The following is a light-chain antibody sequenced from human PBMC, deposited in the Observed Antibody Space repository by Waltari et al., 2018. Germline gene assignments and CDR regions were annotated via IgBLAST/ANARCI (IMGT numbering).Light chain of an antibody. CDR2: EVS. CDR3: NSYTRSSTLDV. CDR1: RSDVGGYKN. V-gene: IGLV2-14*01. Sequence: QPALTQPASVSGSPGQSIPISCTGSRSDVGGYKNVSCYQQHPGKAPKLMIFEVSNRPSGVSNRFSGSKSGNTASLTISGLQAEDEADYYCNSYTRSSTLDVFGTGTKVTVL. J-gene: IGLJ1*01.